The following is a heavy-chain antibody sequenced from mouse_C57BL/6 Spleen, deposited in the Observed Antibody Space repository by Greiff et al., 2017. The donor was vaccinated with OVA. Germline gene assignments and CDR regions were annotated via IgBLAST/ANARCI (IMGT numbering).Heavy chain of an antibody. V-gene: IGHV3-6*01. J-gene: IGHJ1*03. Sequence: EVQLQESGPGLVKPSQSLSLTCSVTGYSITSGYYWNWIRQFPGNKLEWMGYISYDGSNNYNPSLKNRISITRDTSKNQFFLKLNSVTTEDTATYYCAREVYYGSIPWYFDVWGTGTTVTVSS. CDR1: GYSITSGYY. D-gene: IGHD1-1*01. CDR3: AREVYYGSIPWYFDV. CDR2: ISYDGSN.